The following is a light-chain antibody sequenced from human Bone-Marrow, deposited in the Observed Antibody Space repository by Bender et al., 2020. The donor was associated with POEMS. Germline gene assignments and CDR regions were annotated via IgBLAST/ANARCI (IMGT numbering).Light chain of an antibody. CDR1: SSDVGGYHNF. Sequence: HSALTQPASVSGSPGQSITISCTGTSSDVGGYHNFVSWFQQHPGKAPKLMIYDVSNRPSGVSNRFSGSKSGNTASLTISGLQAEDEADYYCSSYTSSSTNVFGTGTKVTVL. CDR3: SSYTSSSTNV. V-gene: IGLV2-14*03. CDR2: DVS. J-gene: IGLJ1*01.